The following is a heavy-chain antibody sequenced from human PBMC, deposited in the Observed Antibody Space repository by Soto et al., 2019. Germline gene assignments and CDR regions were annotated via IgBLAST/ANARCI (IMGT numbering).Heavy chain of an antibody. V-gene: IGHV3-30-3*01. J-gene: IGHJ4*02. D-gene: IGHD4-17*01. CDR2: ISYDGSDK. Sequence: QVQLVESGGGVVQPGRSLRLSCAASGFTFSSYAIHWVRQAPGKGLEWVAVISYDGSDKYYADSVKGRFTISRDNSKNTLYLQMNSLRADDTAVYYCARDYGDYDFLDYWGQGTLVTVSS. CDR1: GFTFSSYA. CDR3: ARDYGDYDFLDY.